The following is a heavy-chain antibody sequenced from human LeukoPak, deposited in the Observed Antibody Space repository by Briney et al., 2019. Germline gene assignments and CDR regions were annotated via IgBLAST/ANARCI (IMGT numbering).Heavy chain of an antibody. CDR2: IYYSGST. D-gene: IGHD2-2*02. Sequence: SETLSLTCTVSGGSISSYYWSWIRQHPGKGLEWIGYIYYSGSTYYNPSLKSRVTISVDTSKNQFSLKLSSVTAADTAVYYCARAGDCSSTSCYTGQLWFDPWGQGTLVTVSS. CDR3: ARAGDCSSTSCYTGQLWFDP. CDR1: GGSISSYY. J-gene: IGHJ5*02. V-gene: IGHV4-59*06.